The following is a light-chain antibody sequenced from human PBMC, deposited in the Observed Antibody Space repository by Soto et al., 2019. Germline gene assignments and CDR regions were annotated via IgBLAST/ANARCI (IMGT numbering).Light chain of an antibody. CDR2: GAS. CDR1: QSVTSNS. J-gene: IGKJ5*01. CDR3: QQYGSSFIT. V-gene: IGKV3-20*01. Sequence: EIVLTQSPGTLSLSPWERATLSCRASQSVTSNSLAWYHQKPGQPPRLLIYGASSRATGISDRFSGSGSGTDFTLTISRLEPEDFAVYYCQQYGSSFITFGQGTRLEIK.